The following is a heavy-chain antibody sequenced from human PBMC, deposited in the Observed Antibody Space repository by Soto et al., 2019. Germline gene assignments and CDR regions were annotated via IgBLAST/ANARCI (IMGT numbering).Heavy chain of an antibody. CDR2: MSSDGSKI. V-gene: IGHV3-30*18. CDR1: GFDFTYYA. CDR3: AKDEGVGGTLGLFDY. Sequence: QVQLVESGGGAVQPGESLRLSCVASGFDFTYYAMHWVRQAPGKGVESVAVMSSDGSKIHHTDSVKGRFTISRDNSKNALYLQMKSLRKEDTAVYLCAKDEGVGGTLGLFDYWGQGTLVSVSS. D-gene: IGHD1-26*01. J-gene: IGHJ4*02.